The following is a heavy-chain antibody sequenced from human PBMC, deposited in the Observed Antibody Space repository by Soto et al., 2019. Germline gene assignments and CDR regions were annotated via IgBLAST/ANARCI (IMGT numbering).Heavy chain of an antibody. CDR2: ISSNGGST. D-gene: IGHD2-8*01. V-gene: IGHV3-64*01. Sequence: EVQLVESGGGLVQPGGSLRLSCAASGFTFSSYAMHWVRQAPGKGLEYVSVISSNGGSTYYANSVKGRFTISRDNSKITLYLQMGSLRAEDMAVYYCARGSNGSHFDYWGQGTLVTVSS. CDR1: GFTFSSYA. CDR3: ARGSNGSHFDY. J-gene: IGHJ4*02.